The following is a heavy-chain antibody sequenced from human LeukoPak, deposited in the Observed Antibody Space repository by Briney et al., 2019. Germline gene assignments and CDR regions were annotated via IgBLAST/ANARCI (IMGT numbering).Heavy chain of an antibody. Sequence: PGGSLRLSCAASGFTFSSYGMHWVRQAPGKGLEWVAVIWYDGSNKYYANSVKGRFTISRDNSKNTLYLQMNSLRAEDTAVYYCARDAVTYYDFWSGYYLHEYYYYYYGMDVWGQGTTVTVSS. CDR1: GFTFSSYG. D-gene: IGHD3-3*01. J-gene: IGHJ6*02. V-gene: IGHV3-33*01. CDR2: IWYDGSNK. CDR3: ARDAVTYYDFWSGYYLHEYYYYYYGMDV.